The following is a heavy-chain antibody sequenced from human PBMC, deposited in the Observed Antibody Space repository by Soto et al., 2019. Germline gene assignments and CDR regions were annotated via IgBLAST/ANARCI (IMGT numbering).Heavy chain of an antibody. CDR2: IRGRYKKFAT. CDR3: TARGGDSLQDI. CDR1: GFNFSDSA. V-gene: IGHV3-73*01. D-gene: IGHD4-17*01. J-gene: IGHJ4*02. Sequence: EVQLVESGGGLVQPGGSLKVSCAGLGFNFSDSALHWVRQPSGKGLEWIGRIRGRYKKFATSYATSVRGRFSLSRDVSRNTAYLQMNSLRDDDTGVYFCTARGGDSLQDIWGQGTLVTVSS.